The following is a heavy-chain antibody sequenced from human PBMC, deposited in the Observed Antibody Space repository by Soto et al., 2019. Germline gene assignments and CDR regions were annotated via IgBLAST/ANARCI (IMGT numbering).Heavy chain of an antibody. D-gene: IGHD3-9*01. J-gene: IGHJ5*02. CDR1: GDSIRSSSHY. V-gene: IGHV4-39*07. Sequence: PSETLSLTCTVSGDSIRSSSHYWAWNRQPPGKGLEWIGGFYYSGSPYYNPSLKSRVTISLDTSKNQFSLNLNSVTAADTAVYYCARARQYYDCELDPWGQGTLVTVSS. CDR3: ARARQYYDCELDP. CDR2: FYYSGSP.